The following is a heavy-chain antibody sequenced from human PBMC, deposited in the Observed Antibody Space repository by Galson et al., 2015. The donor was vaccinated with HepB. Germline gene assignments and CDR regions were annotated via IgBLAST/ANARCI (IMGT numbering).Heavy chain of an antibody. CDR3: ARVIGFDSGSPDY. D-gene: IGHD1-26*01. V-gene: IGHV3-74*01. CDR1: GFTFSSYW. J-gene: IGHJ4*02. CDR2: INSDGSST. Sequence: SLRLSCAASGFTFSSYWMHWVRQAPGKGLVWVSRINSDGSSTSYADSVKGRFTISRDNAKNTLYLQMNSLRAEDTAVYYCARVIGFDSGSPDYWGQGTLVTVSS.